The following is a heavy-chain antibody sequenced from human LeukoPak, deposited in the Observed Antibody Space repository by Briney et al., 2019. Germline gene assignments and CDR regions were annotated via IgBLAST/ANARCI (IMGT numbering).Heavy chain of an antibody. CDR3: ARQDEAGYYFDY. V-gene: IGHV1-2*02. Sequence: ASVKLSCKASGDTFTDHYVQWVRQAPGQGLEWMGWITPSGRGANSAQKFQGRLTLSRDTSINTVYMELTRLTSDDTAIYYCARQDEAGYYFDYWGQGTLLTVSS. CDR2: ITPSGRGA. CDR1: GDTFTDHY. J-gene: IGHJ4*02.